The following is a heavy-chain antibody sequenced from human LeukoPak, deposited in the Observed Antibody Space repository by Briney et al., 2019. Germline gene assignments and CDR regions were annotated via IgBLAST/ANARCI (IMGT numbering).Heavy chain of an antibody. CDR3: TRAFGVIVGAFDM. CDR1: GFTFGGYS. Sequence: GGSLRLSCTAAGFTFGGYSMGWVRQAVWKGLDWVGFIRSKLYGGTTEYAASVKRRFTISRADSKSVAHLQMNSLKTEDTAIYYCTRAFGVIVGAFDMWGQGTMVTVSS. V-gene: IGHV3-49*04. J-gene: IGHJ3*02. CDR2: IRSKLYGGTT. D-gene: IGHD3-16*02.